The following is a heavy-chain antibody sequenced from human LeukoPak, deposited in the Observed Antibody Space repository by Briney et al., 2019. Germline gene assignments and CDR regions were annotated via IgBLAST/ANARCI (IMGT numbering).Heavy chain of an antibody. J-gene: IGHJ4*02. CDR1: GYTFTSYG. CDR3: ARDAPHSYCGSGSLSHY. D-gene: IGHD3-10*01. V-gene: IGHV1-18*01. CDR2: ISAYNGNT. Sequence: ASVKVSCKASGYTFTSYGISWVRQAPGQGLEWMGWISAYNGNTNYAQKLQGRVTMTTDTSTSTAYMELRSLRSDDTAVYYCARDAPHSYCGSGSLSHYWGQGTLVTVSS.